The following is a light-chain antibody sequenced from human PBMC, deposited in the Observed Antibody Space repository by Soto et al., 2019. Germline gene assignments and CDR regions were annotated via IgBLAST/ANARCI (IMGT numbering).Light chain of an antibody. V-gene: IGKV3-20*01. CDR3: QQYGSSPPWT. J-gene: IGKJ1*01. Sequence: EILLTQSPGPLSFSPGERATLSFRARQSVSSSYLAWYQQKPGQAPRLLIYGASSRATGIPDRFSGSGSGTDFTLTISRLEPEDFAVYYCQQYGSSPPWTFGQGTKVDI. CDR1: QSVSSSY. CDR2: GAS.